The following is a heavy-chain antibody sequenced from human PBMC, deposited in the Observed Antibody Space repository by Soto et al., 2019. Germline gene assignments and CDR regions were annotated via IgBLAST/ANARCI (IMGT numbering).Heavy chain of an antibody. V-gene: IGHV5-10-1*01. Sequence: GESLKISCKGSGYSFTSSWISWVRQMPGKGLEWMGRIDPSDSYTNYSPSFQGHVTISADKSISTAYLQWSSLKASDTAMYYCAIPRSSIAARYYYYGMDVWGEGTTVTVS. D-gene: IGHD6-6*01. J-gene: IGHJ6*02. CDR1: GYSFTSSW. CDR2: IDPSDSYT. CDR3: AIPRSSIAARYYYYGMDV.